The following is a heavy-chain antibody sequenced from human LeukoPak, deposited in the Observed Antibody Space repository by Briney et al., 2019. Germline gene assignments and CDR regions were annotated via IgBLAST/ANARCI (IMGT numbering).Heavy chain of an antibody. CDR2: ISSSSSYI. D-gene: IGHD4-17*01. CDR3: ARDLDYGDYAFDY. Sequence: GGSLRPSWAASGFTFSSYSMNWVRQAPGKGLEWVSSISSSSSYIYYADSVKGRFTISRDNAKNSLYLQMNSLRAEDTAVYYCARDLDYGDYAFDYWGQGTLVTVSS. V-gene: IGHV3-21*01. J-gene: IGHJ4*02. CDR1: GFTFSSYS.